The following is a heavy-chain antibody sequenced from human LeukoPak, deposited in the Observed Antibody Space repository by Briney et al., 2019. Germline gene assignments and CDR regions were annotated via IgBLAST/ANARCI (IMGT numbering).Heavy chain of an antibody. CDR2: ISHSGST. Sequence: PSETLSLTCTVSGYSISSGYYWGWIRQPPGKGLEWIGSISHSGSTYYNPSLKSRVTISVDTSKNQFSLKLSSVTAADTAVYYCVRGRYSSGWYRDKNWFDPWGQGTPVTVSS. D-gene: IGHD6-19*01. CDR3: VRGRYSSGWYRDKNWFDP. J-gene: IGHJ5*02. CDR1: GYSISSGYY. V-gene: IGHV4-38-2*02.